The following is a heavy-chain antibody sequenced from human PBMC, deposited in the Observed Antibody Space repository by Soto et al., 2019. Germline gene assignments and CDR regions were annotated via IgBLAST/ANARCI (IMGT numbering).Heavy chain of an antibody. CDR3: ARTSRFDC. V-gene: IGHV4-34*01. D-gene: IGHD6-6*01. J-gene: IGHJ4*02. CDR1: CGSFSSYY. Sequence: QVQLQQWGAGLLKPSETLSLTCAVYCGSFSSYYWSWIRQPPGQGLEWIGEINHSGSTNYDPSLKSRVTMSVDTSKNQFSLQLSSVTAADTALYYCARTSRFDCWGQGTLVTVSS. CDR2: INHSGST.